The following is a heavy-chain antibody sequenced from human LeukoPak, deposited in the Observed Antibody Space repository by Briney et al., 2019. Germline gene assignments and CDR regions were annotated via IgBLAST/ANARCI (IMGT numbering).Heavy chain of an antibody. Sequence: ASVKVSCKASGYTFTSYGISWVRQAPGQGLEWMGWISAYNGNTNYAQKLQGRVTMTTDTSTSTAYMELRSLRPDDTAVYYCARVLITMVRGAPGAFDIWGQGTMVTVSS. D-gene: IGHD3-10*01. CDR3: ARVLITMVRGAPGAFDI. J-gene: IGHJ3*02. CDR2: ISAYNGNT. V-gene: IGHV1-18*01. CDR1: GYTFTSYG.